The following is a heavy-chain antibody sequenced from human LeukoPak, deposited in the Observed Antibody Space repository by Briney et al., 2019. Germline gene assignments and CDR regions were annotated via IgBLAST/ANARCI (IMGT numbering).Heavy chain of an antibody. CDR1: GFTFRRYG. CDR2: ISYDGSNK. J-gene: IGHJ6*02. D-gene: IGHD3-10*01. Sequence: GGSLRLSCAASGFTFRRYGMHWVRQAPGKGLEWVAVISYDGSNKYYADSVKGRFTISRDNSKNTLYLQMNSLRAEDTAVYYCARDMVRVVIMRMDVWGQGTTVTVSS. CDR3: ARDMVRVVIMRMDV. V-gene: IGHV3-30*03.